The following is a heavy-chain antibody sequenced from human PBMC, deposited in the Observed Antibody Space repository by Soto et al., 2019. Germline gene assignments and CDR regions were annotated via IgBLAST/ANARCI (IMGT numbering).Heavy chain of an antibody. CDR3: ARGYPRSILSTSLTTSYWFDS. Sequence: QVQLQQWGTGLLKPSETLSLHCAVYGESLRGYYWSWIRQTPAMGLEWIGEINHRGTTNNDSSLKRRASISIDTSKNQVSLRLNYVTAADTAVYYCARGYPRSILSTSLTTSYWFDSWGQGTLVTVSS. D-gene: IGHD2-21*01. V-gene: IGHV4-34*04. J-gene: IGHJ5*01. CDR1: GESLRGYY. CDR2: INHRGTT.